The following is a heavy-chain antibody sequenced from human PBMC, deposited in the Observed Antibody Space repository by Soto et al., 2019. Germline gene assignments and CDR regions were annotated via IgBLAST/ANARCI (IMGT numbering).Heavy chain of an antibody. CDR1: GYGFSNYV. J-gene: IGHJ6*03. D-gene: IGHD6-13*01. CDR2: VDPDNVHT. CDR3: ARGAASGYSYFYYMDV. V-gene: IGHV1-18*01. Sequence: QVQLVQSGPEVKKPGTSVKVSCKTSGYGFSNYVVSWVRQAPGQGLEWVGRVDPDNVHTKYAQKLQGRVTMATDTDTNTAYMELRSRTFDDTAVYYCARGAASGYSYFYYMDVWGKGTTVTVSS.